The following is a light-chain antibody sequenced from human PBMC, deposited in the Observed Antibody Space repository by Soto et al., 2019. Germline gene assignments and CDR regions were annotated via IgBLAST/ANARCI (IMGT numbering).Light chain of an antibody. J-gene: IGLJ1*01. CDR1: TNDVGGYNY. CDR3: NSYTSSTSLPYV. CDR2: EVS. Sequence: QSALTQPASVSVPPGQSITISCTGTTNDVGGYNYVSWYQQHPGKAPKLLIFEVSSRPSGVSNRFSGSKSGNTASLTISALQAEDEADYFCNSYTSSTSLPYVFGTGTKVTVL. V-gene: IGLV2-14*01.